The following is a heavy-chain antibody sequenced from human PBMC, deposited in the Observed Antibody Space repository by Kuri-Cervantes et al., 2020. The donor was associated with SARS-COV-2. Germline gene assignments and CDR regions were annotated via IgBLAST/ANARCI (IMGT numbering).Heavy chain of an antibody. Sequence: SVKVSCKASGDSFSSYSFNWVRQAPGQGLEWMGGIIPMFGTADYAQKFQGRVTITADESTSTAYMELSSLRSEGTAVYYCARDMWGRAVAGTSDYYYYYYMDVWGKGTTVTVSS. V-gene: IGHV1-69*13. CDR2: IIPMFGTA. CDR1: GDSFSSYS. J-gene: IGHJ6*03. CDR3: ARDMWGRAVAGTSDYYYYYYMDV. D-gene: IGHD6-19*01.